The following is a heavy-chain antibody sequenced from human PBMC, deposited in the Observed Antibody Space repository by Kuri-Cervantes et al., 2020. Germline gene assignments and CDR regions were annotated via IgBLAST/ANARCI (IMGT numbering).Heavy chain of an antibody. D-gene: IGHD5-18*01. J-gene: IGHJ6*02. Sequence: GESLKISCAAFGFTFSSYDMYWVRQAPGKGLEWVAVISYDGSNKYYADSVKGRFTISRDNSKNTLYLQMNSLRAGDTAVYYCVGGSGYSYASEGLDVWGQGTTVTVSS. CDR3: VGGSGYSYASEGLDV. CDR1: GFTFSSYD. CDR2: ISYDGSNK. V-gene: IGHV3-30*03.